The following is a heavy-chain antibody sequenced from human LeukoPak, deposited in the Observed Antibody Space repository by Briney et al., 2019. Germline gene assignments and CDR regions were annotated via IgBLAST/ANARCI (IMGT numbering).Heavy chain of an antibody. V-gene: IGHV4-59*01. CDR3: ARVRYYFDY. CDR2: IYYSGST. J-gene: IGHJ4*02. Sequence: PSETLSLTCTVSGGSISSYYWSWIREPPGMGLEWIGYIYYSGSTNYNPSLRSRVTISVDTSKNQFSLKLSSVTAADTAVYYCARVRYYFDYWGQGTLVTVSS. D-gene: IGHD3-16*01. CDR1: GGSISSYY.